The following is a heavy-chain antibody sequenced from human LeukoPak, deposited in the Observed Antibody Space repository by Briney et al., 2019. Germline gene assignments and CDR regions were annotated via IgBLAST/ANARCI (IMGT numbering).Heavy chain of an antibody. J-gene: IGHJ4*02. CDR1: GYTFTSYY. Sequence: ASVKVSSKASGYTFTSYYMHWVRQAPGQGLEWMGIINPSGGSTSYAQKFQGRVTMTRDMSTSTVYMELSSLRSEDTAVYYCARDAETDSSGYYSDYWGQGTLVTVSS. CDR2: INPSGGST. D-gene: IGHD3-22*01. V-gene: IGHV1-46*01. CDR3: ARDAETDSSGYYSDY.